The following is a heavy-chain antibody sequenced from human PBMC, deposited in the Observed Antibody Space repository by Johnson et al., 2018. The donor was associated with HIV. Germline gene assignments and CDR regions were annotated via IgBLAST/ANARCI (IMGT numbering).Heavy chain of an antibody. V-gene: IGHV3-9*01. D-gene: IGHD6-19*01. CDR3: AKARVRYSSDVDALDI. CDR2: ISWNSDNI. Sequence: VQLVESGGGLVQPGRSLRLSCAPSGFTFDDYAMHWVRQAPGKGLEWVSGISWNSDNIAYADSVRGRFTIARDNAKNSLPLQMNSLRAEDTAFYYCAKARVRYSSDVDALDIWGQGTMVTVSS. CDR1: GFTFDDYA. J-gene: IGHJ3*02.